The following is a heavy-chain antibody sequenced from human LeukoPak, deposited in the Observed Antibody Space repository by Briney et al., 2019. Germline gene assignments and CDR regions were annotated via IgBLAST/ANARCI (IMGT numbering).Heavy chain of an antibody. CDR2: IIPILGIA. D-gene: IGHD4-17*01. Sequence: SVKVSCKASGGTFSSYAISWVRQAPGQGLELMGRIIPILGIANYAQKFQGRVTITADKSTSTAYMELSSLRSEDTAVYSCASRSTRATVTTAYFDLWGRGTLVTVSS. V-gene: IGHV1-69*04. CDR1: GGTFSSYA. CDR3: ASRSTRATVTTAYFDL. J-gene: IGHJ2*01.